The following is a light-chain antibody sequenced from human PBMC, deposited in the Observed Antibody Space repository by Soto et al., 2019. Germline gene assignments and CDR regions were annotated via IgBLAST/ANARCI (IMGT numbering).Light chain of an antibody. V-gene: IGKV3-15*01. CDR3: QQYNHWPPLT. Sequence: VLTQFPTTLSLSPGRRPTLSCRASQSVRGNLAWYQQKPRQAPRLIXYDSSTRAAGIPLRFSGTGSGTDFTPTVTSLQSEDFAVYFCQQYNHWPPLTFGGGTKVDIK. CDR2: DSS. J-gene: IGKJ4*01. CDR1: QSVRGN.